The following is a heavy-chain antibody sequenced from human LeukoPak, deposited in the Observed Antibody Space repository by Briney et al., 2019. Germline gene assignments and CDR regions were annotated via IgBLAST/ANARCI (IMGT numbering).Heavy chain of an antibody. J-gene: IGHJ4*02. Sequence: SETLSLTCTVSGGSISSYYWSWIRQPPGKGLEWIGYIYYSGSTNYNPSLKSRVTISVDTSKNQFSLKLSSVTAADTAVYYCARHLHYCSSTSCYDNYFDYWGQGTLVTVSS. CDR3: ARHLHYCSSTSCYDNYFDY. CDR2: IYYSGST. D-gene: IGHD2-2*01. CDR1: GGSISSYY. V-gene: IGHV4-59*01.